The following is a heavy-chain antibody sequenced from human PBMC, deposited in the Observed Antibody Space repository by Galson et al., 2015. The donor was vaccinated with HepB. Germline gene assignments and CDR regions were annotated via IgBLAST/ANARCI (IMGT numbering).Heavy chain of an antibody. D-gene: IGHD2-2*01. Sequence: SVKVSCKASGYTFTGYYMHWVRQAPGQGLEWMGWINPNSGGTNYAQKFQGRVTMTRDTSISTAYMELSRLRSDDTAVYYCARERSQADIVVNWFDPWGQGTLVTVSS. CDR2: INPNSGGT. CDR1: GYTFTGYY. J-gene: IGHJ5*02. V-gene: IGHV1-2*02. CDR3: ARERSQADIVVNWFDP.